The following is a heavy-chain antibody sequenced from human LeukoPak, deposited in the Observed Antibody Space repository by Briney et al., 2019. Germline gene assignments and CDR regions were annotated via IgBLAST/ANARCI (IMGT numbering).Heavy chain of an antibody. J-gene: IGHJ6*03. V-gene: IGHV3-23*01. D-gene: IGHD3-16*02. CDR2: ISGSGGST. CDR3: AKVVSSDYYYMDV. CDR1: GFTFSSYA. Sequence: PGGSLRLSCAASGFTFSSYAMSWVRQAPGKGLEWVSAISGSGGSTYYADSVKGRFTNSRDNSKNTLYLQMNSLRAEDTAVYYCAKVVSSDYYYMDVWGKGTTVTVSS.